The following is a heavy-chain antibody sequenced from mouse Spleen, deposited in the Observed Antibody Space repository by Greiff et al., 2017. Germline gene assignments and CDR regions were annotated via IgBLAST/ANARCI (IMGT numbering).Heavy chain of an antibody. CDR3: ARRWDGRGYFDV. J-gene: IGHJ1*03. CDR1: GFTFSDYG. Sequence: EVQLQESGGGLVKPGGSLKLSCAASGFTFSDYGMHWVRQAPEKGLEWVAYISSGSSTIYYADTVKGRFTISRDNAKNTLFLQMTSLRSEDTAMYYCARRWDGRGYFDVWGTGTTVTVSS. CDR2: ISSGSSTI. V-gene: IGHV5-17*01. D-gene: IGHD4-1*01.